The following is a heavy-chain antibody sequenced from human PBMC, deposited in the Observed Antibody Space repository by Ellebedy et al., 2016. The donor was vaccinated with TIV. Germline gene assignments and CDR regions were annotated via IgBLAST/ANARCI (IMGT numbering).Heavy chain of an antibody. CDR3: ARHPSVAGPGDV. CDR1: GFIFSDHY. J-gene: IGHJ6*02. Sequence: GGSLRLSCAASGFIFSDHYMEWVRQAPGKGLEWVGRSRNKANSYTTEYAASVKGRFTISRDDSKNSLYLQMKSLKIEDTAVYYCARHPSVAGPGDVWGQGTTVTVSS. V-gene: IGHV3-72*01. CDR2: SRNKANSYTT. D-gene: IGHD6-19*01.